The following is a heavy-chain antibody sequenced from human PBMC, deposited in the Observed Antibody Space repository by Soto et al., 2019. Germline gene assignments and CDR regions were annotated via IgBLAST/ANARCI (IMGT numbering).Heavy chain of an antibody. D-gene: IGHD2-15*01. CDR2: MSHSGST. CDR1: GDTTSSGGYY. CDR3: ARGWSPASPGD. V-gene: IGHV4-31*03. Sequence: QVQLQESGPELMKPSQTLSLTCTVSGDTTSSGGYYWSWIHQPPGKGLEWIGYMSHSGSTVYNPSLKSRATVSVDTSASQFSLKLSSLTAADTAVYYCARGWSPASPGDWGQGTLVTVSS. J-gene: IGHJ4*02.